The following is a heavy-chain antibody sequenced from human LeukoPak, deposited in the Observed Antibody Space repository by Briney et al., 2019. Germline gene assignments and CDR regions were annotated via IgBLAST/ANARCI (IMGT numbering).Heavy chain of an antibody. D-gene: IGHD3-10*01. Sequence: SETLSLTCAVYGGSFSGYYWSWIRQPPGKGLEWIGEINHSGSTNYNPSLKSRVTISVDTSKNQFSLQLKSVTPEDTAVYYCARMVGLVSDFWGQGTLVTVSS. CDR3: ARMVGLVSDF. V-gene: IGHV4-34*01. CDR2: INHSGST. CDR1: GGSFSGYY. J-gene: IGHJ4*02.